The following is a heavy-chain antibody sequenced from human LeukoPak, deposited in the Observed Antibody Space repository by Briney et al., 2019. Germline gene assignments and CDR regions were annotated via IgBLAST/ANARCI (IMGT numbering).Heavy chain of an antibody. CDR3: ARGPTYYDFWSGPSAFDI. Sequence: PSQTLSLTCTVSGGSISSGGYYWSWIRQHPGKGLEWIGYIYYSGSTYYNPSLKSRVTISVDTSKNQFSLKLSSVTAADTAVYYCARGPTYYDFWSGPSAFDIWGQGTMVTVSS. J-gene: IGHJ3*02. CDR2: IYYSGST. V-gene: IGHV4-31*03. D-gene: IGHD3-3*01. CDR1: GGSISSGGYY.